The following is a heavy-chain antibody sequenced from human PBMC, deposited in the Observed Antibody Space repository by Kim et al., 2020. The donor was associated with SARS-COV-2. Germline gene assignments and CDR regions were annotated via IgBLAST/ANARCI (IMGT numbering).Heavy chain of an antibody. V-gene: IGHV1-46*04. CDR1: GYRFTSNK. CDR2: ITPIDGFT. J-gene: IGHJ3*02. Sequence: ASVKVSCKASGYRFTSNKMHWVRQAPGQGLEWMGIITPIDGFTVYAQNLQGRFTVTRDTSMATVYMELSSLRSDDTAVYYCARDNINWAFDIWGQGTMVIVYS. CDR3: ARDNINWAFDI.